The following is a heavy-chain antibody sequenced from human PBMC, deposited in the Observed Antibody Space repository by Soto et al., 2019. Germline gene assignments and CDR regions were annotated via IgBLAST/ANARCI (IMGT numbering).Heavy chain of an antibody. CDR1: GYTFTSYG. V-gene: IGHV1-18*01. J-gene: IGHJ6*02. CDR2: ISPFNGNT. Sequence: ASVKVSCKASGYTFTSYGISWVRQAPGQGLEWMGWISPFNGNTNYAQKFQGRVTITADKSTSTAYMELSSLRSEDTAVYYCARDGLSYPNPGDYYYYGMDVWGQGTTVTVSS. D-gene: IGHD2-2*01. CDR3: ARDGLSYPNPGDYYYYGMDV.